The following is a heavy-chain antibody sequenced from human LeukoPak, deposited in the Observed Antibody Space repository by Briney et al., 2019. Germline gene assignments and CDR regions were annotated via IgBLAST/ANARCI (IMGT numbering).Heavy chain of an antibody. CDR3: ARQYYYDSSGYYGHTFDY. Sequence: GESLKISCKGSEYSFTSYWIGWVRQMPGKGLEWMGIIYPGDSDTRYSPSFQGQVTISADKSISTAYLQWSSLKASDTAMYYCARQYYYDSSGYYGHTFDYWGQGTLVTVSS. CDR1: EYSFTSYW. D-gene: IGHD3-22*01. J-gene: IGHJ4*02. CDR2: IYPGDSDT. V-gene: IGHV5-51*01.